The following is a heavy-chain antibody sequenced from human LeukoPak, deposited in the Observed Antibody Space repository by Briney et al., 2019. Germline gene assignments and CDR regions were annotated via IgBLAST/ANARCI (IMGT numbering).Heavy chain of an antibody. Sequence: GGSLRLSCAASGFTFSSYSMNWVRQAPGKGLEWVSSISSSSSYIYYADSVKGRFTISRDNAKNSLYLQMNSLRAEDTAVYYCARDRRQGIGKQQLAHSWFDPWGQGTLVTVSS. CDR3: ARDRRQGIGKQQLAHSWFDP. D-gene: IGHD6-13*01. CDR1: GFTFSSYS. J-gene: IGHJ5*02. CDR2: ISSSSSYI. V-gene: IGHV3-21*01.